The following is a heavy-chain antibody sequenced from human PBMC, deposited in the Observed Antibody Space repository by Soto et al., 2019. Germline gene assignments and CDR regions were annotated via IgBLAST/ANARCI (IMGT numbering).Heavy chain of an antibody. Sequence: QVQLVESGGGVVQPGRSLRLSCAASGFTFSSYAMHWVRQAPGKGLEWVAVISYDGSNKYYADSVKGRFTISRDNSKNTLYLQMNSLRAEDTAVYYCAGDYDYVLVPDYWGQGTLVTVSS. J-gene: IGHJ4*02. CDR1: GFTFSSYA. CDR2: ISYDGSNK. CDR3: AGDYDYVLVPDY. V-gene: IGHV3-30-3*01. D-gene: IGHD3-16*01.